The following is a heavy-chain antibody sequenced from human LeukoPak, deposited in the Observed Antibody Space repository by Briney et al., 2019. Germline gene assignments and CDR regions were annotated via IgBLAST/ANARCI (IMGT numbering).Heavy chain of an antibody. D-gene: IGHD3-16*01. CDR3: AGHGYDDDDLSLT. CDR2: IHSTGAT. Sequence: SETLSLTCTVSGGFIINYYWDWIRQPPGRGLEWVGYIHSTGATSYNPSLKSRVTMSIDTSKKQFSLKVTSVTAADTAVYYCAGHGYDDDDLSLTWGQGTLVTVSS. J-gene: IGHJ5*02. CDR1: GGFIINYY. V-gene: IGHV4-59*08.